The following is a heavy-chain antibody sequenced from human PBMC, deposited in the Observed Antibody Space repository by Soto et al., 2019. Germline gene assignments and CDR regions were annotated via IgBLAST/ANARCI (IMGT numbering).Heavy chain of an antibody. CDR2: IIGSGGST. J-gene: IGHJ3*01. V-gene: IGHV3-23*01. CDR1: GFTFNSHS. D-gene: IGHD1-7*01. Sequence: PAESLTLSCAASGFTFNSHSMSWVRQAAGKGLEWVSAIIGSGGSTYYADSVKGRFTISRDNSKNTLYLQMNSLRAEDPAVYYCAKTPFQGYNWNYGFWGQGTMVTVSS. CDR3: AKTPFQGYNWNYGF.